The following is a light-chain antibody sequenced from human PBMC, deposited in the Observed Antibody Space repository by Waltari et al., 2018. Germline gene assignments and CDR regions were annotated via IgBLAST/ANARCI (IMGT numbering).Light chain of an antibody. CDR1: TGAVTSGDY. V-gene: IGLV7-43*01. J-gene: IGLJ3*02. CDR3: LLYYGGLWV. CDR2: GAN. Sequence: QTVVTQEPSVTVSPGGTVTLTCASSTGAVTSGDYENWFKQKPGKAPRSMIFGANNKYSWTPARFSGSLLWGKAALTLSGVKPEDEAEYYCLLYYGGLWVFGGGTKLTVL.